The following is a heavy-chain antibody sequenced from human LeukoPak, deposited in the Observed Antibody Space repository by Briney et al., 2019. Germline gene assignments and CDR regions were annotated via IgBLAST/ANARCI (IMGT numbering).Heavy chain of an antibody. Sequence: PSETLSLTCADYGGSFSGYYWGWIRQPPGKGLEWIGTIYYNERTYYNPSLKSRVTISVDTSKTQLSLRLYYVTAADTAFYYCARHQYGVGLRYWGQGTLVTVSS. CDR3: ARHQYGVGLRY. V-gene: IGHV4-34*01. J-gene: IGHJ4*02. CDR2: IYYNERT. CDR1: GGSFSGYY. D-gene: IGHD1-26*01.